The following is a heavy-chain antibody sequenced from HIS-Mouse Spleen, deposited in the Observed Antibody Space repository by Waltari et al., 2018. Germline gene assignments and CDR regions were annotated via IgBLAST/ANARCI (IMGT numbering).Heavy chain of an antibody. CDR2: ISNDGSNK. V-gene: IGHV3-30*18. CDR3: AKDKHHAFDY. J-gene: IGHJ4*02. Sequence: QVQLVESGGGVVQPGRSLRLPGGACGFRFRSAGMHGVSQAPGKGLEWVAVISNDGSNKYYADSVKGRFTISRDNSKNTLYLQMNSLRAEDTAVYYCAKDKHHAFDYWGQGTLVTVSS. CDR1: GFRFRSAG.